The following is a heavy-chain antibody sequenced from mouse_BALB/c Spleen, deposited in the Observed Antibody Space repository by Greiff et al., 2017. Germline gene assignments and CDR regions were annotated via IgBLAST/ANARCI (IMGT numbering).Heavy chain of an antibody. CDR1: GYTFTDYA. J-gene: IGHJ4*01. Sequence: QVQLQQSGAELVRPGVSVKISCKGSGYTFTDYAMHWVKQSHAKSLEWIGVISTYYGDASYNQKFKGKATMTVDKSSSTAYMELARLTSEDSAIYYCAEAHGLFYAMDYWGQGTSVTVSS. V-gene: IGHV1S137*01. CDR2: ISTYYGDA. CDR3: AEAHGLFYAMDY. D-gene: IGHD3-1*01.